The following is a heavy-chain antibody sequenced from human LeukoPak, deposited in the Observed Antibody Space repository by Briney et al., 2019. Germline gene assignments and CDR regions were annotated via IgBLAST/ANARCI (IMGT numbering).Heavy chain of an antibody. CDR1: GYSFTTYD. D-gene: IGHD6-19*01. CDR2: MNPNSGNT. CDR3: TRGSGIVVAGWDWFDP. J-gene: IGHJ5*02. V-gene: IGHV1-8*03. Sequence: ASVKVSCKASGYSFTTYDINCVRQATGQGLEWMGWMNPNSGNTGYAQKFQGRVTITRNTSISTAYMELSSLRSEDTAVYYCTRGSGIVVAGWDWFDPWGQGTLVTVSS.